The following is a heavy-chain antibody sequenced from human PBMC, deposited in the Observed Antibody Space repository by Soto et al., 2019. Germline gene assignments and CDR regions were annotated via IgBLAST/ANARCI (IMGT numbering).Heavy chain of an antibody. CDR3: ARDLAAGDY. D-gene: IGHD6-13*01. J-gene: IGHJ4*02. CDR1: GYSFANYW. V-gene: IGHV5-51*01. Sequence: PGESLKISCKGSGYSFANYWFAWVRQMPGKGLEWMGTIYPGDSDTRYSPSFQGQVTISADKSISTAYLQWSSLKASDTAIYYCARDLAAGDYWGQGTRVTVSS. CDR2: IYPGDSDT.